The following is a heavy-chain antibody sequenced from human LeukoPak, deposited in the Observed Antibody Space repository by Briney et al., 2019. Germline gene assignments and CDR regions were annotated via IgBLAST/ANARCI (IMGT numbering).Heavy chain of an antibody. D-gene: IGHD5-12*01. J-gene: IGHJ4*02. Sequence: PSETLSLTCTVSGGSVSSGSYYWSWIRQPPGKGLEWIGYIYYSGSTNYNPSLKSRVTISVDTSKNQFSLKLSSVTAADTAVYYCARVRGGYPIDYWGQGTLVTVSS. V-gene: IGHV4-61*01. CDR1: GGSVSSGSYY. CDR3: ARVRGGYPIDY. CDR2: IYYSGST.